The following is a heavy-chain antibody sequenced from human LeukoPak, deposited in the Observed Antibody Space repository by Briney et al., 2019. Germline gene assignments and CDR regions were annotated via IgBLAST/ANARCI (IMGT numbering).Heavy chain of an antibody. V-gene: IGHV4-59*01. D-gene: IGHD3-10*01. CDR3: ARADYYGSGSFGSFDP. CDR1: GGSISSYY. Sequence: SETLSLTCSVSGGSISSYYWSWIRQPPGKGLEWIGYFYYTGGSNYNPSLKSRVTMSLDTSKNQFSLKLSSVTAADTAVYYCARADYYGSGSFGSFDPWGQGTLVTVSS. J-gene: IGHJ5*02. CDR2: FYYTGGS.